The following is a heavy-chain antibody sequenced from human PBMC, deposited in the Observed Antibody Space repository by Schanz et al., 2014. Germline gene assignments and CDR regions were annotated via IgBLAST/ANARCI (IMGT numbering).Heavy chain of an antibody. CDR2: ITYNGGTI. Sequence: EVQLLESGGGLVQPGGSLRLSCLASGFAFSSHSFNWVRQAPGKGLEWISYITYNGGTIYYADSVKGRFTISRDNAKNTLYLQMNSLRAEDTAVYYCARIGGSVFDYWAQGTLVTVSS. CDR1: GFAFSSHS. D-gene: IGHD3-10*01. V-gene: IGHV3-48*01. CDR3: ARIGGSVFDY. J-gene: IGHJ4*02.